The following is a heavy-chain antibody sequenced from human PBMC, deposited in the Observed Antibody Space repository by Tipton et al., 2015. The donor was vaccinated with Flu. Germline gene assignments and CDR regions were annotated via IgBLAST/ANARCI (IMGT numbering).Heavy chain of an antibody. V-gene: IGHV4-38-2*01. J-gene: IGHJ5*02. CDR3: ARRDYSNYVSEPKNWFDP. CDR1: GDSIASPYF. D-gene: IGHD4-11*01. Sequence: TLSLTCSVSGDSIASPYFWGWIRQPPGKGLEWIGNICPGSPYYNPSLKSRVTLSVDRSKNQLSLRLTSVTAADTAVYYCARRDYSNYVSEPKNWFDPWGQGTLVTVSS. CDR2: ICPGSP.